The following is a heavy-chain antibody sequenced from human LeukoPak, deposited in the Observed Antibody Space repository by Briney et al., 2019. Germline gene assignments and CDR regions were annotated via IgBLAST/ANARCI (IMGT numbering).Heavy chain of an antibody. CDR2: IYFSGST. Sequence: PSETLSLTCTVSGGSISSDDYYWNWIRQPPGKGLVWIGHIYFSGSTYYNPSLESRLTMSLDTSKNQFSLKLTSVTAADTAVYYCARLNTYGDYVGPFDYWGQGTLVTVSS. V-gene: IGHV4-30-4*01. CDR3: ARLNTYGDYVGPFDY. CDR1: GGSISSDDYY. D-gene: IGHD4-17*01. J-gene: IGHJ4*02.